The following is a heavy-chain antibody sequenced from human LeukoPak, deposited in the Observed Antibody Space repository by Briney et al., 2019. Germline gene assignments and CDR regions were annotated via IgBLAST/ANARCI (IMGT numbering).Heavy chain of an antibody. CDR1: GFTFSSYA. J-gene: IGHJ3*02. CDR3: ARDSRVRGVHLYLGAFDI. CDR2: ISSNGGST. Sequence: GGSLRLSCAASGFTFSSYAMHWVRQAPGKGLEYVSAISSNGGSTYYANSVKGRFTTSRDNSKNTLYLQMGSLRAEDMAVYYCARDSRVRGVHLYLGAFDIWGQGTMVTVSS. V-gene: IGHV3-64*01. D-gene: IGHD3-10*01.